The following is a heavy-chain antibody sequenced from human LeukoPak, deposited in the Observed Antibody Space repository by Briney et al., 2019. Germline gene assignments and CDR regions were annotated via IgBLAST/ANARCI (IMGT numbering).Heavy chain of an antibody. CDR2: IYPGDSDT. J-gene: IGHJ4*02. Sequence: GESPKISCKGSGYSFTSYWIGWVRQMPGKGLEWMGIIYPGDSDTRYSPSFQGQVTISANKSISTAYLQWSSLKASDTAMYYCARRGPTVVTPANYWGQGTLVTVSS. CDR1: GYSFTSYW. D-gene: IGHD4-23*01. V-gene: IGHV5-51*01. CDR3: ARRGPTVVTPANY.